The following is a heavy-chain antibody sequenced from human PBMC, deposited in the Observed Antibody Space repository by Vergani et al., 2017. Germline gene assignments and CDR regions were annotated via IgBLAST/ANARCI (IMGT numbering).Heavy chain of an antibody. Sequence: EVQLVESGGGSVQSGGSLRLSCVASGFSFNTYWMHWVRQVPGQGLMWVARIDEYGHRATYGDFGTGRFTISRDNAKNTVLLQMNNLRADGAGVYYCVRIEYCIGFALNPRFGCWGQGALVTVS. CDR1: GFSFNTYW. V-gene: IGHV3-74*03. D-gene: IGHD2/OR15-2a*01. J-gene: IGHJ5*01. CDR3: VRIEYCIGFALNPRFGC. CDR2: IDEYGHRA.